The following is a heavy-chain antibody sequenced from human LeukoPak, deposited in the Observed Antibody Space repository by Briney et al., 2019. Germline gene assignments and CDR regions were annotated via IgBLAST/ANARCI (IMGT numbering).Heavy chain of an antibody. CDR2: IIPSFGTA. J-gene: IGHJ4*02. V-gene: IGHV1-69*06. Sequence: GASVKVSCKASGGTFSSYAISWVRQAPGQGLEWMGGIIPSFGTANYAQKFQGRVTITADKSTSTAYMELNSLRSEDTAVYYCARETVTTPFDYWGQGTLVTVSS. CDR1: GGTFSSYA. CDR3: ARETVTTPFDY. D-gene: IGHD4-11*01.